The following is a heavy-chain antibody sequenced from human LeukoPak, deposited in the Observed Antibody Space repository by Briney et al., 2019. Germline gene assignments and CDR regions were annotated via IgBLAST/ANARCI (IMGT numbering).Heavy chain of an antibody. J-gene: IGHJ4*02. CDR2: IIPILGIA. CDR3: AREGSSWYYFDY. CDR1: GGTFSSYT. V-gene: IGHV1-69*04. D-gene: IGHD6-13*01. Sequence: SSVKVSCKASGGTFSSYTISWVRQAPGQGLEWMGRIIPILGIANYAQKFQGRVTTTADKSTSTAYMELSSLRSEDTAVYYCAREGSSWYYFDYWGQGTLVTVSS.